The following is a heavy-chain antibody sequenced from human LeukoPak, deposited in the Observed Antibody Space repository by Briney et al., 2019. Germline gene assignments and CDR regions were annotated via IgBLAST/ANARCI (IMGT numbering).Heavy chain of an antibody. J-gene: IGHJ5*02. CDR2: INPNSGGT. V-gene: IGHV1-2*02. CDR3: ARGGFGDYSSSWNNWFDP. CDR1: GYTFTGYY. D-gene: IGHD6-13*01. Sequence: GASVKVSCKASGYTFTGYYMHWVRQAPGQGLEWMGWINPNSGGTNYAQKFQGRVTMTRDTSISTAYMELSRLRSEDTAVYYCARGGFGDYSSSWNNWFDPWGQGTLVTVSS.